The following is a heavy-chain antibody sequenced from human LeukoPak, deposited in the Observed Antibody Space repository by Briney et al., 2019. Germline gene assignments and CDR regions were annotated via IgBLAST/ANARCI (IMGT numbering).Heavy chain of an antibody. V-gene: IGHV1-18*01. J-gene: IGHJ4*02. D-gene: IGHD3-3*01. CDR2: SSAYNGNT. CDR1: GYTFTSYG. CDR3: ARVRLDKVVPAAIGEYDFWSGYGIDY. Sequence: ASVKVSCKASGYTFTSYGISWVRQAPGQGLEWMGWSSAYNGNTNYAQNLQGRVTMTTDTSTSTAYMELRSLRSDDTAVYYCARVRLDKVVPAAIGEYDFWSGYGIDYWGQGTLVTVSS.